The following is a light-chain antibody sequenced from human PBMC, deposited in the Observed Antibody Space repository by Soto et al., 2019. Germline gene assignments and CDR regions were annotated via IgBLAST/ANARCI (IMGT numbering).Light chain of an antibody. CDR1: QSVSDW. V-gene: IGKV1-5*01. CDR2: DTS. CDR3: HQYNSYTWT. Sequence: IQLTQSASTVSASVGDRVTITCRASQSVSDWLAWYQQKPGNPPKLLIYDTSRLESAVPSRFSASGSGTEFTLTISGLQPDDFATYYCHQYNSYTWTFGQGTKVDI. J-gene: IGKJ1*01.